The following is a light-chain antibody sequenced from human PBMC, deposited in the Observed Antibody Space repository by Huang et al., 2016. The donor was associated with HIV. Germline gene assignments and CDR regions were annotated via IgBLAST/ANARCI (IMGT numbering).Light chain of an antibody. J-gene: IGKJ1*01. CDR2: GSS. Sequence: ENLMTQSPSTLSVSPGESATLSCRASQRVFKNLACYQKKPGQDPKLLNYGSSTRAAGIPARFSGSGSGTDFTLTISSLQSEDVAVYYCQQYNTSPRTFGQGTKVEV. CDR1: QRVFKN. V-gene: IGKV3-15*01. CDR3: QQYNTSPRT.